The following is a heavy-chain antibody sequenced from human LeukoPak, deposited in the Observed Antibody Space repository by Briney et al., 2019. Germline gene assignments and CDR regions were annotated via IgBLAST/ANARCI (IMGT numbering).Heavy chain of an antibody. V-gene: IGHV1-24*01. J-gene: IGHJ6*03. CDR2: FDPEDGET. CDR3: ATGHSTVTRDYYMDV. Sequence: GASVKVSCKVSGYTLTELSMHWVRQAPGKGLEWMGGFDPEDGETIYAQKFQGRVTMTEDTSTDTAHMELSSLRSEDTAVYYCATGHSTVTRDYYMDVWGKGTTVTVSS. D-gene: IGHD4-17*01. CDR1: GYTLTELS.